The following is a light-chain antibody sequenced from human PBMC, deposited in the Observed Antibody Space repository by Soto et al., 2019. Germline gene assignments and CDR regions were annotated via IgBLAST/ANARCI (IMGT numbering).Light chain of an antibody. V-gene: IGKV3-15*01. CDR2: DAS. J-gene: IGKJ1*01. Sequence: EIVMTQSPATLSVSPGDRATLSCRASQSISSNLTWFQQRPGQAPRLLIYDASTRANGIPARFSGSGSGTEFTLTISSLQSEDYAVYYCQQYNDWWTFGQGTKVDIK. CDR1: QSISSN. CDR3: QQYNDWWT.